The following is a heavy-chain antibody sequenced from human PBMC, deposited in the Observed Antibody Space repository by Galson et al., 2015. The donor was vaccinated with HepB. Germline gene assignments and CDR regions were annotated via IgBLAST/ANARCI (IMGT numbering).Heavy chain of an antibody. V-gene: IGHV3-30*04. D-gene: IGHD2-15*01. CDR1: GFTFSSYA. CDR2: ISYDGSNK. J-gene: IGHJ5*02. CDR3: ARAGAYCSGGSCVHWFDP. Sequence: SLRLSCAASGFTFSSYAMHWVRQAPGKGLEWVAVISYDGSNKYYADSVKGRFTISRDNSKNTLYLQMNSLRAEDTAVYYCARAGAYCSGGSCVHWFDPWGQGTLVTVSS.